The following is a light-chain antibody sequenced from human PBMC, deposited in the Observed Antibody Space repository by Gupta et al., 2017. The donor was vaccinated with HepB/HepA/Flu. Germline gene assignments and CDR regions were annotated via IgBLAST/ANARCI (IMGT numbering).Light chain of an antibody. V-gene: IGLV3-19*01. CDR1: SLRSYS. CDR3: NYRDIRGTHWV. J-gene: IGLJ2*01. Sequence: SSELTQDPAVSVALGQTVRITCQGDSLRSYSASWYQQKPGQAPVLVIDEEDKRPSGIPDRFSGSSSGTTASFTITGAQAEDEAYYYWNYRDIRGTHWVFGGGTKLTVL. CDR2: EED.